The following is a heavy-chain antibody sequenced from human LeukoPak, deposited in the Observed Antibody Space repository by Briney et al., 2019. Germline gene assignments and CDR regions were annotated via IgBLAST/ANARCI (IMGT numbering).Heavy chain of an antibody. CDR1: GYTLTSYG. D-gene: IGHD6-13*01. CDR3: ARYPLSYSGNWHYYFDY. Sequence: ASVKVSCKASGYTLTSYGISWVRQAPGQGLEWMGWISAYNGNTNYAQNLQDRVIMNTDTSTSTAHMELRSLRSDDTAVYYCARYPLSYSGNWHYYFDYWGQGTLVTVSS. CDR2: ISAYNGNT. V-gene: IGHV1-18*04. J-gene: IGHJ4*02.